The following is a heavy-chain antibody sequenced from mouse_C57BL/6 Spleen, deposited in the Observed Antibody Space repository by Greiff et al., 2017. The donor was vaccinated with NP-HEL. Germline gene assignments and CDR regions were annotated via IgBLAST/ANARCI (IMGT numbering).Heavy chain of an antibody. CDR2: IHPNSGST. J-gene: IGHJ1*03. D-gene: IGHD4-1*01. CDR3: ARSNWDWYFDV. Sequence: QVQLQQSGAELVKPGASVKLSCTASGYTFTSYWMHWVKQRPGQGLEWIGMIHPNSGSTNYNEKFKSKATLTVDKSSSTAYMQLSSLTSGDSAVYYCARSNWDWYFDVWGTGTTVTVSS. CDR1: GYTFTSYW. V-gene: IGHV1-64*01.